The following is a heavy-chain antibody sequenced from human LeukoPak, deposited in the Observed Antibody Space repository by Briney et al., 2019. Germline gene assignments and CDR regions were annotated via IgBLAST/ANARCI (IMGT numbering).Heavy chain of an antibody. CDR1: ESIVSGNY. J-gene: IGHJ3*02. D-gene: IGHD3-3*01. V-gene: IGHV3-66*01. Sequence: PGGPLRLSCAASESIVSGNYMTWVRQAPGKGLEWLSVIYTGGGTYYADSVKGRFTISRDTSKTTVYLQMNSLRGDDTAIYYCAHYDFWSGHALDIWGQGTMVTVSS. CDR3: AHYDFWSGHALDI. CDR2: IYTGGGT.